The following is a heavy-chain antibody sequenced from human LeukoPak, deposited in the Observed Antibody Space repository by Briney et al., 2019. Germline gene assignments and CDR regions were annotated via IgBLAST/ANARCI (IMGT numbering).Heavy chain of an antibody. J-gene: IGHJ3*02. V-gene: IGHV4-39*07. CDR2: IYYSGTT. D-gene: IGHD2-15*01. CDR1: GGSISSSSYY. CDR3: ARRYCSGGSCYSERGAFDI. Sequence: PSETLSLTCTVSGGSISSSSYYWGWIRQPPGKGLEWIGSIYYSGTTYYNPSLKSRVTISVGTSKNQFSLKLSSVTAADTAVFYCARRYCSGGSCYSERGAFDIWGQGTMVTVSS.